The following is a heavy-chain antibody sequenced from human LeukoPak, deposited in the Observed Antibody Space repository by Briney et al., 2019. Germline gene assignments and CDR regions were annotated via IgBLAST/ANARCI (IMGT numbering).Heavy chain of an antibody. Sequence: GGSLRLSCAASGFTFSSYAMQWVRQAPGKGLEWLSYIGSSDSTTHYADSVKGRFTISRDNAKNSLYLQMNSLRVEDTAVYYCAKASPGIDYWGQGTLVTVSS. CDR3: AKASPGIDY. J-gene: IGHJ4*02. CDR2: IGSSDSTT. CDR1: GFTFSSYA. V-gene: IGHV3-48*04.